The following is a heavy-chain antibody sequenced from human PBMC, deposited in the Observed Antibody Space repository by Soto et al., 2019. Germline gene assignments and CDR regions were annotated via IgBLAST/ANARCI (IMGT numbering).Heavy chain of an antibody. CDR3: ARNLRSGSGWYSDAFDI. CDR1: GDSISSYY. Sequence: PSETLSLTCTVSGDSISSYYWSWVRQPAGKGLEWIGRIYTRGSTNYNPSLKSRVTMSVDTSKNQFSLKLSSVTAADTAVYYCARNLRSGSGWYSDAFDIWGQGTMVTVSS. V-gene: IGHV4-4*07. D-gene: IGHD6-19*01. J-gene: IGHJ3*02. CDR2: IYTRGST.